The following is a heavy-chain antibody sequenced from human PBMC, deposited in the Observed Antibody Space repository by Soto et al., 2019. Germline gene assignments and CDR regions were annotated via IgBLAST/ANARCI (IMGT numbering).Heavy chain of an antibody. D-gene: IGHD4-17*01. Sequence: QVQLVESGGGLVKPGGSLRLSCAASGFTFSDYYMSWIRQAPGKGLEWVSYISSSGSTIYYADSVKGRFTISRDNAKNSLYLQMNSLRAEDTAVYYCARVPNDYGDSPWYYYYYMDVWGKGTTVTVSS. CDR1: GFTFSDYY. V-gene: IGHV3-11*01. J-gene: IGHJ6*03. CDR2: ISSSGSTI. CDR3: ARVPNDYGDSPWYYYYYMDV.